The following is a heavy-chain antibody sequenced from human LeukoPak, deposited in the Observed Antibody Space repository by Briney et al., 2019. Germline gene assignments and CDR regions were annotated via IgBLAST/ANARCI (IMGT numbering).Heavy chain of an antibody. D-gene: IGHD4-11*01. CDR1: GFTFSSYA. V-gene: IGHV3-30-3*01. J-gene: IGHJ4*02. CDR3: ARGLRTVKICYFDY. CDR2: ISYDGSNK. Sequence: PGGSLRLSCAASGFTFSSYAMHWVRQAPGKGLEWVAVISYDGSNKYYADSVKGRFTISRDNSKNTLYLQMNSLRAEDTAVYYCARGLRTVKICYFDYWGQGTLVTVSS.